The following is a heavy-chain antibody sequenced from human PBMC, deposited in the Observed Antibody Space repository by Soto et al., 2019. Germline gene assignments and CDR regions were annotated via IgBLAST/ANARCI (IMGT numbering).Heavy chain of an antibody. V-gene: IGHV1-46*01. D-gene: IGHD2-21*02. CDR2: INPSGGST. Sequence: ASVKVSCKASGYTFTIYYMHWVRQAPGQGLEWMGIINPSGGSTSYAQKFQGRVTMTRDTSTSTVYMELSSLRSEDTAVYYCARDQLILPAHDFFYGSDVWGQGAKVTVSS. J-gene: IGHJ6*02. CDR3: ARDQLILPAHDFFYGSDV. CDR1: GYTFTIYY.